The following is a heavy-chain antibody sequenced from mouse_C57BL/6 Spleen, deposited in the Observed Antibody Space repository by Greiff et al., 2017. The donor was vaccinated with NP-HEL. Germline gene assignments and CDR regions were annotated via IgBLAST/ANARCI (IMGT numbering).Heavy chain of an antibody. CDR3: ARSGFITTVVAPCDY. D-gene: IGHD1-1*01. V-gene: IGHV1-18*01. Sequence: EVQLQQSGPELVKPGASVKIPCKASGYTFTDYNMDWVKQSHGKSLEWIGDINPNNGGTIYNQKFKGKATLTVDKSSSTAYMELRSLTSEDTAVYYCARSGFITTVVAPCDYWGQGTTLTVSS. J-gene: IGHJ2*01. CDR2: INPNNGGT. CDR1: GYTFTDYN.